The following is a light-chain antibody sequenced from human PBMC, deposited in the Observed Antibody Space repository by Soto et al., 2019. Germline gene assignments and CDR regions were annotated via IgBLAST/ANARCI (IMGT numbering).Light chain of an antibody. J-gene: IGKJ1*01. CDR3: QQYNNWPRT. CDR2: GAS. Sequence: EIVLTQSRVTLSLSPRERATLSCGASQSVTSNYLAWYQQKPGQAPRLVIFGASIRVTGIPARFSGSGYGTEFNLTISSLQSEDFAVYYCQQYNNWPRTFGQGTKVDIK. CDR1: QSVTSN. V-gene: IGKV3-15*01.